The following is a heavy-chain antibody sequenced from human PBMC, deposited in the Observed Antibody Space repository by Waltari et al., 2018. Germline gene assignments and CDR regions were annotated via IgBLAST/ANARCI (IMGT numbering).Heavy chain of an antibody. CDR3: ARDSRRDGYNSQYFDY. J-gene: IGHJ4*02. CDR2: SSAYKGNT. Sequence: QVQLVQSGAEVKKPGASVKVSCKASGYTFTSYGISWVRQAPGQGLEGMGWSSAYKGNTNYAQKLQGRVTMTTDTSTSTAYMELRSLRSDDTAVYYCARDSRRDGYNSQYFDYWGQGTLVTVSS. V-gene: IGHV1-18*04. CDR1: GYTFTSYG. D-gene: IGHD5-12*01.